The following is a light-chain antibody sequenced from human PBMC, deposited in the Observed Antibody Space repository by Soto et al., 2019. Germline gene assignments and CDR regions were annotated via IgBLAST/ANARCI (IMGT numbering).Light chain of an antibody. V-gene: IGKV3D-20*02. Sequence: EIILTPSQATLSFSPWERATIYLRSSQTVSSNYLAWCQQRPGQAPRVLIYGASSRATGSPDRFSGFGSGTDFTLTISSLEPEDFAVYYCQQRGNWPRTWAFGQGTKVDIK. CDR1: QTVSSNY. J-gene: IGKJ1*01. CDR2: GAS. CDR3: QQRGNWPRTWA.